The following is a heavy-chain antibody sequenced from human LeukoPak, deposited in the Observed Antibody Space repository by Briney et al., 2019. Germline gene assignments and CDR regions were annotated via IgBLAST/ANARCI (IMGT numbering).Heavy chain of an antibody. Sequence: GGSLRLSCAVSGFTFSNGWMSWVRQAPGKGLEWVGRIRSKTDGGTTDYGAPAKGRFTISSDDSRNTLYLQMNILKTEDTAVYYCTTEYYYDSPGVFDYWGQGTLVTVSS. CDR2: IRSKTDGGTT. J-gene: IGHJ4*02. V-gene: IGHV3-15*01. D-gene: IGHD3-22*01. CDR3: TTEYYYDSPGVFDY. CDR1: GFTFSNGW.